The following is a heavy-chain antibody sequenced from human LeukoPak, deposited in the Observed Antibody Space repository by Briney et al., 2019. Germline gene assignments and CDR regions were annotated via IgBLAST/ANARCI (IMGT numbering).Heavy chain of an antibody. CDR3: ARDSSGSGYNYYFDY. CDR1: GFTFSSYA. D-gene: IGHD3-22*01. J-gene: IGHJ4*02. V-gene: IGHV3-64*01. Sequence: GGSLRLSCAASGFTFSSYAMHWVRQAPGKGLEYVSAISSNGGSTYYANSVKGGFTISRDNSKNTLYLQMGSLRAEDMAVYYCARDSSGSGYNYYFDYWGQGTLVTVSS. CDR2: ISSNGGST.